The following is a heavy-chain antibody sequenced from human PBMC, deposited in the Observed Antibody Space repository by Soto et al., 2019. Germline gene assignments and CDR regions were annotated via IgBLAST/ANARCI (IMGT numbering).Heavy chain of an antibody. CDR1: GGSFSGYY. CDR2: INHSGST. V-gene: IGHV4-34*01. D-gene: IGHD3-3*01. Sequence: NPSETLSLTCAVYGGSFSGYYWSWIRQPPGKGLEWIGEINHSGSTNYNPSLKSRVTISVDTSKNQFSLKLSSVTAADTAVYYCARMGSGYYNYYYGMDVWGQGTTVTVSS. J-gene: IGHJ6*02. CDR3: ARMGSGYYNYYYGMDV.